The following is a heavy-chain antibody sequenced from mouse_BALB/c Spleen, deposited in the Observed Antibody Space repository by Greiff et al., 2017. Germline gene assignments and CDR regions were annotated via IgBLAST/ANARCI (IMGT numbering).Heavy chain of an antibody. J-gene: IGHJ3*01. CDR2: IWAGGST. CDR1: GFSLTSYG. CDR3: ARDQGDYDVWFAY. Sequence: VMLVESGPGLVAPSQSLSITCTVSGFSLTSYGVHWVRQPPGKGLEWLGVIWAGGSTNYNSALMSRLSISKDNSKSQVFLKMNSLQTDDTAMYYCARDQGDYDVWFAYWGQGTLVTVSA. D-gene: IGHD2-4*01. V-gene: IGHV2-9*02.